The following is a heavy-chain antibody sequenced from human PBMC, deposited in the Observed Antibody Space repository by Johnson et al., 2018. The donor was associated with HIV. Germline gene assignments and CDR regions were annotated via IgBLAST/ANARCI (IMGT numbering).Heavy chain of an antibody. Sequence: VQLVESGGGLVQPGRSLRLSCAASGFTFDDYAMHWVRQAPGKGLEWVSGISLNSGSIGYVDSVKGRFTISRDNAKKSLYLQMNSLRVEDTAVYYCAKRHGPIVGATHDAFDIWGQGTMVTVSS. CDR2: ISLNSGSI. D-gene: IGHD1-26*01. J-gene: IGHJ3*02. CDR1: GFTFDDYA. V-gene: IGHV3-9*01. CDR3: AKRHGPIVGATHDAFDI.